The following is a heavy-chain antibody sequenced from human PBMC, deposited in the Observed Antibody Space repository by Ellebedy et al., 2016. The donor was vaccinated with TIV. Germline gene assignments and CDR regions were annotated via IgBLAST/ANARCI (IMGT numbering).Heavy chain of an antibody. V-gene: IGHV6-1*01. J-gene: IGHJ5*02. Sequence: SQTLSLTCAISGDRVSSNSTALNWIRQSPSRGLEWLGRTYYRSKWYHDYAVSVKSRITINPDTSKNQFSLQLNSVTPEDTAVYYCARDPAAGSGGVWFDPWGQGTLVTVSS. D-gene: IGHD6-13*01. CDR2: TYYRSKWYH. CDR3: ARDPAAGSGGVWFDP. CDR1: GDRVSSNSTA.